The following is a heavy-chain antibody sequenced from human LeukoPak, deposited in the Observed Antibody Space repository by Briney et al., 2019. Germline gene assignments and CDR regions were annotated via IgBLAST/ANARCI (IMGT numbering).Heavy chain of an antibody. V-gene: IGHV4-61*02. J-gene: IGHJ1*01. CDR1: GGSISSGSYY. D-gene: IGHD4/OR15-4a*01. CDR2: IYTSGST. Sequence: PSQTLSLTCTVSGGSISSGSYYWSWIRQPAGKGLEWIGRIYTSGSTNYNPSLKSRVAISVDTSKNQFSLKLSSVTAADTAVYYCARGRLSTYLQYFQHWGQGTLVTVSS. CDR3: ARGRLSTYLQYFQH.